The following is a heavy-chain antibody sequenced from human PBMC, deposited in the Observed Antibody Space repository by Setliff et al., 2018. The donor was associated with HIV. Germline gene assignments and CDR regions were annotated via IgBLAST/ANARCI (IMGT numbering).Heavy chain of an antibody. V-gene: IGHV3-7*03. Sequence: GSLRLSCAASGFTLSSYSMSWVRQAPGKGLEWVASTKADGSGAQYVDSVKGRFIASTDNARNSLFLEMNSLRAEDTAVYYCARAYNVYDYRFDSSGYDYWGQGTLVTVSS. CDR3: ARAYNVYDYRFDSSGYDY. J-gene: IGHJ4*02. CDR2: TKADGSGA. D-gene: IGHD3-22*01. CDR1: GFTLSSYS.